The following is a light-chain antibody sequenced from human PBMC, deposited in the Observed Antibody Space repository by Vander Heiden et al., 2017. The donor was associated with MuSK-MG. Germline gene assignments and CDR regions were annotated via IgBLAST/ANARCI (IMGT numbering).Light chain of an antibody. Sequence: SYALTQPPSVSLAPGLTASITCSGDKLGDKYACWYQQKPGQSPVLVIYQDSKRPSGIPERFSGSNSGNTATLTISGTQAMDEADYYCQAWDSSTHVVFGGGTKLTVL. CDR2: QDS. V-gene: IGLV3-1*01. CDR1: KLGDKY. CDR3: QAWDSSTHVV. J-gene: IGLJ2*01.